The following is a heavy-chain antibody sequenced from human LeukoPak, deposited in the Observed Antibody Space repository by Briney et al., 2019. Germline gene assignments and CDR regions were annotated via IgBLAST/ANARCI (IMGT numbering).Heavy chain of an antibody. V-gene: IGHV3-30*04. Sequence: GGSLRLSCAASGFTFSSYAMHWVRQAPGKGLEWVAVISYDGSNKYYADSVKGRFTISRDNSKNTLYLQMDSLRAEDTALYYCARARLLVGDYFDYWGQGTLVTVSS. J-gene: IGHJ4*02. D-gene: IGHD2-8*02. CDR2: ISYDGSNK. CDR1: GFTFSSYA. CDR3: ARARLLVGDYFDY.